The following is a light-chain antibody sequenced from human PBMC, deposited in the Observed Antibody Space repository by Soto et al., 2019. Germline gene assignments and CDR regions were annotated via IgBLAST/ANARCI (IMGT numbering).Light chain of an antibody. CDR1: QSVSNNY. CDR3: QQYGSSGT. J-gene: IGKJ1*01. Sequence: EIVLTQSPGTLFLSPGERAPLSCRASQSVSNNYLAWYQQKPGQAPRLLIYGASNRATGIPDRFSGSGSGTDFTLTISRLEPEDFAVYYCQQYGSSGTFGQGTKVDIK. CDR2: GAS. V-gene: IGKV3-20*01.